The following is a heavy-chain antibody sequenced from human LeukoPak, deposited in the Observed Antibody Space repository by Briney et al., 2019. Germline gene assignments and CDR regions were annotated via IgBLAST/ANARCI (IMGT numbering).Heavy chain of an antibody. D-gene: IGHD6-19*01. CDR1: GFTFSSYG. CDR2: ISYDGSKK. CDR3: AKDWNSSGFDY. V-gene: IGHV3-30*18. J-gene: IGHJ4*02. Sequence: GGSLRVSCAASGFTFSSYGMHWVRQAPGKGLEGVAVISYDGSKKYYADSVKGRFTISRDNSKNTLYLQMNSLRAEDTAVHYCAKDWNSSGFDYWGQGTLVTVSS.